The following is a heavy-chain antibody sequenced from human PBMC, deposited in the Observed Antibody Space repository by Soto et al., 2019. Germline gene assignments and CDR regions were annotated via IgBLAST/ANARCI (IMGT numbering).Heavy chain of an antibody. J-gene: IGHJ6*02. V-gene: IGHV1-8*01. CDR1: GYTFTSYD. CDR2: MNPNSGNT. Sequence: ASVKVSCKASGYTFTSYDINWVRQATGQGLEWMGWMNPNSGNTGYAQKFQGRVTMTRNTSISTAYMELSSLRSEDTAVYYCASGGSVCTNGVCYTGMDVWCQGTKVTVSS. D-gene: IGHD2-8*01. CDR3: ASGGSVCTNGVCYTGMDV.